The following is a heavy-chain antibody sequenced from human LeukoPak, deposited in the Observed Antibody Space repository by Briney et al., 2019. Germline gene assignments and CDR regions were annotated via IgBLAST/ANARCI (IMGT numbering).Heavy chain of an antibody. CDR1: GFTFSSYA. V-gene: IGHV3-30*04. Sequence: GGSLRLSCAASGFTFSSYAMHWVRQAPGKGLEWVAVISYDGSNKYYADSVKGRFTISRDNSKNTLYLQMNSLRAEDTAVYYCARGALRYSYGHFYYWGQGTLVTVSS. J-gene: IGHJ4*02. CDR2: ISYDGSNK. CDR3: ARGALRYSYGHFYY. D-gene: IGHD5-18*01.